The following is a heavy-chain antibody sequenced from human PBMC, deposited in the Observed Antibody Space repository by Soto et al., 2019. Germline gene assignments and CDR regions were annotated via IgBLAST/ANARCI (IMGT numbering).Heavy chain of an antibody. CDR2: INPNSGGT. J-gene: IGHJ4*02. CDR3: ARGPVSMDVVVVAAIPFDY. CDR1: GYTFTGYY. D-gene: IGHD2-15*01. V-gene: IGHV1-2*04. Sequence: ASVKVSCKASGYTFTGYYMHWVRQAPGQGLEWKGWINPNSGGTNYAQKFQGWVTMTRDTSISTAYMELSRLRSDDTAVYYCARGPVSMDVVVVAAIPFDYWGQGTLVTVSS.